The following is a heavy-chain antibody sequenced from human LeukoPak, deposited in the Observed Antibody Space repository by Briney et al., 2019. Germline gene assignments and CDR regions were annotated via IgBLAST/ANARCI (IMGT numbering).Heavy chain of an antibody. J-gene: IGHJ5*02. V-gene: IGHV3-30*02. CDR2: IRYDGSNK. D-gene: IGHD3-22*01. Sequence: PGGSLRLSCAASGFTFSSYGMHWVRQAPGKGLEWVAFIRYDGSNKYYADSVKGRFTISRDNSKNTLYLQMNSLRAEDTAVYYCAKDQYYDSSGYYFNWFDPWGQGTLVTVSS. CDR3: AKDQYYDSSGYYFNWFDP. CDR1: GFTFSSYG.